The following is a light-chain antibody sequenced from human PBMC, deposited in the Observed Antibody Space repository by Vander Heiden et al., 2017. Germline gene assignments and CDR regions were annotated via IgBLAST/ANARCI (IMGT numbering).Light chain of an antibody. CDR1: SSAVGGYNY. V-gene: IGLV2-14*01. CDR3: SSYTSSSTYV. J-gene: IGLJ1*01. Sequence: QSALTQPASVSGSPGQSITISCTGTSSAVGGYNYVSCTQQHRGKAPKLMIYDGSNRPSGVSNLFSGSKSGNAASLTISGLQAEDEADYYCSSYTSSSTYVFGTGTKVTVL. CDR2: DGS.